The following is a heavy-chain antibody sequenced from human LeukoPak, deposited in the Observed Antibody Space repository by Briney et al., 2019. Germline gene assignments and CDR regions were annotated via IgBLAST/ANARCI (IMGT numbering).Heavy chain of an antibody. CDR3: ARRVKTKDNWNYGLSRDRFDAFDI. D-gene: IGHD1-7*01. Sequence: SETLSLTCTVSGGSISSSSYYWGWIRQPPGKGLEWIGSIYYSGSTYYNPSLKSRVTISVDTSKNQFSLKLSSVTAADTAVYYCARRVKTKDNWNYGLSRDRFDAFDIWGQGTMVTVSS. CDR2: IYYSGST. J-gene: IGHJ3*02. CDR1: GGSISSSSYY. V-gene: IGHV4-39*01.